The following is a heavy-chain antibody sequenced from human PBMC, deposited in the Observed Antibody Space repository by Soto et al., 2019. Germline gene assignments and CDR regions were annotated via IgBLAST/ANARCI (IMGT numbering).Heavy chain of an antibody. D-gene: IGHD2-15*01. Sequence: VQLVQSGVEVKKPGASVKVSCKASGYTFISHGISWVRQAPGQGLEWMGWISGKNGNTNYAQKLQGRVTLTTDTSTSTAYMELSSLRSDDTAVYYCARVSSSIVVVPDYGMDVWGQGTTVTVSS. CDR2: ISGKNGNT. CDR3: ARVSSSIVVVPDYGMDV. V-gene: IGHV1-18*04. CDR1: GYTFISHG. J-gene: IGHJ6*02.